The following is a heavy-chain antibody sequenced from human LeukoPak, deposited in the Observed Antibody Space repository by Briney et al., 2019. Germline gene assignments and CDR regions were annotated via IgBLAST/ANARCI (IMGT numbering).Heavy chain of an antibody. CDR2: IYYSGST. J-gene: IGHJ4*02. CDR3: ARHNPIDQ. CDR1: GGSISSSSYY. D-gene: IGHD1-14*01. Sequence: SETLSLTCTVSGGSISSSSYYWGWIRQPPGKGLEWIGSIYYSGSTYYNPSLKSRVTISVDTSKNQFSLKLSSVTAADTAVYYCARHNPIDQWGRGTLVTVSS. V-gene: IGHV4-39*01.